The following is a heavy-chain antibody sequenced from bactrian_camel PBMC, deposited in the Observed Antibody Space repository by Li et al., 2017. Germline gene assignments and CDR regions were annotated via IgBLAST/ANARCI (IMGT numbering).Heavy chain of an antibody. Sequence: DVQLVESGGGSVQTGGSLRLSCAASGLDLSRNCMGWLRQAPGKERDWVATDNGVGTTYYGDSVKGRFAISRDNAKNTVYLQMNGLKPGDTAMYYCAGEGVVRTRSCLDALGSPSVFDYWGQGTQVTVS. J-gene: IGHJ6*01. V-gene: IGHV3S40*01. CDR1: GLDLSRNC. CDR3: AGEGVVRTRSCLDALGSPSVFDY. D-gene: IGHD1*01. CDR2: TDNGVGTT.